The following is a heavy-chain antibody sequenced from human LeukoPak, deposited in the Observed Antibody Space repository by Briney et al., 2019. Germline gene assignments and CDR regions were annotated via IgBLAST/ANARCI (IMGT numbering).Heavy chain of an antibody. CDR3: ARGRVDYGDPFGWDY. J-gene: IGHJ4*02. CDR1: GYTFTSYD. V-gene: IGHV1-8*01. Sequence: GASVKVSCKASGYTFTSYDINWVRQATGQGLEWMGWMNPNSGNTGYAQKFQGRVTMTRNTSISTTYMELSSLRSEDTAVYYCARGRVDYGDPFGWDYWGQGTLVTVSS. CDR2: MNPNSGNT. D-gene: IGHD4-17*01.